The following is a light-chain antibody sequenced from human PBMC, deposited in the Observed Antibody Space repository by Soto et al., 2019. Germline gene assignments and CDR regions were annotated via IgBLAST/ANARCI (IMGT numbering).Light chain of an antibody. CDR3: YSYSAYTTLWV. J-gene: IGLJ3*02. Sequence: HSVLTQPASVSGSPGQSITISCTGTASDIGNYNYVSWYQVHPGKAPKLLIYGVSNRPSGVSNRFSGSKSGNAASLTISGLQAEDEADYYCYSYSAYTTLWVFGGGTKLTVL. CDR1: ASDIGNYNY. CDR2: GVS. V-gene: IGLV2-14*01.